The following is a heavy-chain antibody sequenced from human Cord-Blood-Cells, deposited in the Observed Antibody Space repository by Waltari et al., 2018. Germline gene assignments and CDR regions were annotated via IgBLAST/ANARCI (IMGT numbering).Heavy chain of an antibody. V-gene: IGHV3-73*02. CDR2: IRSKANSYAT. CDR1: GFTFSGSA. CDR3: TRHTVAGDY. D-gene: IGHD6-19*01. Sequence: EVQLVVYGGGLVQPGGSLILSCAASGFTFSGSAMRWVRQASGKGLEWVGRIRSKANSYATAYAASVKGRFTISRDDSKNTAYLQMNSLKTEDTAVYYCTRHTVAGDYWGQGTLVTVSS. J-gene: IGHJ4*02.